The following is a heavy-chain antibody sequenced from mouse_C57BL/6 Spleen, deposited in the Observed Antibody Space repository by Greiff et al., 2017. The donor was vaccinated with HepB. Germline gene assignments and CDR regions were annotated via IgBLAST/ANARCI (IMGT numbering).Heavy chain of an antibody. CDR2: IDPSDSET. J-gene: IGHJ4*01. Sequence: QVQLQQPGAELVRPGSSVKLSCKASGYTFTSYWMHWVKQRPIQGLEWIGNIDPSDSETHYNQKFKDKATLTVDKSSSTAYMQLSSLTSEDSAVYYCARDYGSSQRVAMDYWGQGTSVTVSS. CDR3: ARDYGSSQRVAMDY. V-gene: IGHV1-52*01. CDR1: GYTFTSYW. D-gene: IGHD1-1*01.